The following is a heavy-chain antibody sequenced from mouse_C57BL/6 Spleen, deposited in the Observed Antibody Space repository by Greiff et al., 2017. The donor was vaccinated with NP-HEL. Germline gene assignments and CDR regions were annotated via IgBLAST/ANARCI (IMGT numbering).Heavy chain of an antibody. CDR2: IYPRDGST. J-gene: IGHJ3*01. D-gene: IGHD2-3*01. Sequence: QVQLQQSGPELVKPGASVKLSCKASGYTFTSYDINWVKQRPGQGLEWIGWIYPRDGSTKYNEKFKGKATLTVDTSSSTAYMELHSLTSEDSAVYFCAKGDGYYPAWFAYWGQGTLVTVSA. CDR1: GYTFTSYD. V-gene: IGHV1-85*01. CDR3: AKGDGYYPAWFAY.